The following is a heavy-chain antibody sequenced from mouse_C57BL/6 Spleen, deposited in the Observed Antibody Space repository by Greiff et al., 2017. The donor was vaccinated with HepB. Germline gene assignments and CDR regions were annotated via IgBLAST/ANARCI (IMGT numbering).Heavy chain of an antibody. CDR3: ARRGYDEDAMDY. J-gene: IGHJ4*01. V-gene: IGHV1-4*01. CDR2: INPSSGYT. CDR1: GYTFTSYT. Sequence: QVQLKESGAELARPGASVKMSCKASGYTFTSYTMHWVKQRPGQGLEWIGYINPSSGYTKYNQKFKDKATLTADKSSSTAYMQLSSLTSEDSAVYYCARRGYDEDAMDYWGQGTSVTVSS. D-gene: IGHD2-2*01.